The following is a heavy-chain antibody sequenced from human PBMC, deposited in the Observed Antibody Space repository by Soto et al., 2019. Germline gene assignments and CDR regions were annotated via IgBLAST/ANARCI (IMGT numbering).Heavy chain of an antibody. CDR1: GFTVSSNY. Sequence: GGSLRLSCAASGFTVSSNYMSWVRQAPGKGLEWVSVIYSGGSTYYAGSVKGRFTISRDNSKNTLYLQMNSLRAEDTAVYYCARDGCSGGSCYLGLYGMDVWGQGTTVTVSS. V-gene: IGHV3-66*01. CDR2: IYSGGST. CDR3: ARDGCSGGSCYLGLYGMDV. D-gene: IGHD2-15*01. J-gene: IGHJ6*02.